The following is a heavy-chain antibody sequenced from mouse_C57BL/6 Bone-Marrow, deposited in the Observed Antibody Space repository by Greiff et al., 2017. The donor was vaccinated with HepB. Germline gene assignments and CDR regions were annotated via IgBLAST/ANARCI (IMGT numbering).Heavy chain of an antibody. CDR2: IDPSDSYT. CDR1: GYTFTSYW. J-gene: IGHJ2*01. Sequence: QVQLQQPGAELVKPGASVKLSCKASGYTFTSYWMQWVKQRPGQGLEWIGEIDPSDSYTNYNQKFKGKATLTVDTSSSTAYMQLSSLTSEDSAVYYCARSHLCFDYWGQGTTLTVSS. V-gene: IGHV1-50*01. CDR3: ARSHLCFDY.